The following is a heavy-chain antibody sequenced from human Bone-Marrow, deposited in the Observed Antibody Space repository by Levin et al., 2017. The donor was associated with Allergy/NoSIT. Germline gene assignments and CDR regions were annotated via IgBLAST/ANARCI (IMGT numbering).Heavy chain of an antibody. D-gene: IGHD6-13*01. CDR1: GFTFSNSS. V-gene: IGHV3-48*02. J-gene: IGHJ6*02. CDR2: ISDSSSSI. Sequence: WASVKVSCAASGFTFSNSSMNWVRQAPGKGLEWVSYISDSSSSIFYADSVKGRFTISRDNAKNSLFLQMNSLRDEDTAVYYCARDCPHLSYSSTWYYYYGMDVWGQGTTVTVSS. CDR3: ARDCPHLSYSSTWYYYYGMDV.